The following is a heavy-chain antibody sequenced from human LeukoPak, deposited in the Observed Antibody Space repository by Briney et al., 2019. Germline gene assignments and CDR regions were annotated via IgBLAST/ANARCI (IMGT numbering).Heavy chain of an antibody. Sequence: SETLSLTCTVSGGSISSYYWSWIRQPPGKGLEWIGYIYYSGSTNYNPSLKSRVTISVDTSKNQFSLKLSSVTAADTAVYYCARGPIVVVVAATPNWYFDLWGRGTLVTVSS. CDR2: IYYSGST. CDR1: GGSISSYY. J-gene: IGHJ2*01. CDR3: ARGPIVVVVAATPNWYFDL. D-gene: IGHD2-15*01. V-gene: IGHV4-59*01.